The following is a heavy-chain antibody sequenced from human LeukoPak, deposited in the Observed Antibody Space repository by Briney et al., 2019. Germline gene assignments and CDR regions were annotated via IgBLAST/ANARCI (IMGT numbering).Heavy chain of an antibody. J-gene: IGHJ6*03. CDR2: ISYDGSNK. Sequence: TGGSLRLSCAASGFTFSSYGMHWVRQAQGKGLEWVAVISYDGSNKYYADSVKGRFTISRDNSKNTLYLQMNSLRAEDTAVYYCAKDATRVVPAAIYYYYYMDVWGKGTTVTVSS. CDR3: AKDATRVVPAAIYYYYYMDV. V-gene: IGHV3-30*18. D-gene: IGHD2-2*01. CDR1: GFTFSSYG.